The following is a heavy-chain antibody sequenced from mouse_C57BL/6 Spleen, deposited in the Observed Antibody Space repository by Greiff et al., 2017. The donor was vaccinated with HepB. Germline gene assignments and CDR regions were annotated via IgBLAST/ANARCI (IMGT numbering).Heavy chain of an antibody. J-gene: IGHJ4*01. D-gene: IGHD1-1*01. CDR3: ARQNYYGSSYDYAMDY. CDR1: GYTFTTYP. Sequence: VKLVESGAELVKPGASVKMSCKASGYTFTTYPIEWMKQNHGKSLEWIGNFHPYNDDTKYNEKFKGKATLTVEKSSSTVYLELSRLTSDDSAVYYCARQNYYGSSYDYAMDYWGQGTSVTVSS. V-gene: IGHV1-47*01. CDR2: FHPYNDDT.